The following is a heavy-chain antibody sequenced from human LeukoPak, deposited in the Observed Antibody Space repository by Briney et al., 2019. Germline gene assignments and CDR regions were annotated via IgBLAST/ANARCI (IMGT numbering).Heavy chain of an antibody. Sequence: ASVKVSCKASGYTFTSYGFSWVRQAPGQGLEWMRWISTYYGNTNYAQKLQDGVTMTTDTSTSTAYMELTSLRSDDTAVYYCARVYSTNYYGSGDRPFLFDYWGQGTVVTVSS. CDR3: ARVYSTNYYGSGDRPFLFDY. D-gene: IGHD3-10*01. CDR1: GYTFTSYG. J-gene: IGHJ4*02. V-gene: IGHV1-18*01. CDR2: ISTYYGNT.